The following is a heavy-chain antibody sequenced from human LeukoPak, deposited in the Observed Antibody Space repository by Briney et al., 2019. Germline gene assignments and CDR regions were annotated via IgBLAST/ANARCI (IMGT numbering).Heavy chain of an antibody. D-gene: IGHD3-22*01. V-gene: IGHV3-20*04. CDR2: INWSGSST. J-gene: IGHJ3*02. Sequence: GGSLRLSCAASAFRFDDYGMSWVRQAPGKGLEWVSGINWSGSSTGYADSVKGRFTISRDNSKNSLYLQMNSLRAEDTALYYCARDRYYDSSRRSDAFDIWGQGTMVTVSS. CDR3: ARDRYYDSSRRSDAFDI. CDR1: AFRFDDYG.